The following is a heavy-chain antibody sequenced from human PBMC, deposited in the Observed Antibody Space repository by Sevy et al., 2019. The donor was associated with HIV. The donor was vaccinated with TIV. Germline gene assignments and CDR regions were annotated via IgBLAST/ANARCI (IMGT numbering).Heavy chain of an antibody. CDR2: IYTSGST. Sequence: SDTLSLTCTVSGGSISSYYWSWIRQPAGKGLEWIGRIYTSGSTNYNPSLKSRVTMSVDTSKNQFSLKLSSVTAADTAVYYCARGIVLMVYATDYGMDVWGQGTTVTVSS. J-gene: IGHJ6*02. D-gene: IGHD2-8*01. CDR1: GGSISSYY. CDR3: ARGIVLMVYATDYGMDV. V-gene: IGHV4-4*07.